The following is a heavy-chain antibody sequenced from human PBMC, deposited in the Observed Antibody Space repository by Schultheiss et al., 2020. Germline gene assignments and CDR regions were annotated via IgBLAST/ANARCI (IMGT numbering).Heavy chain of an antibody. CDR3: ARLGAY. D-gene: IGHD3-10*01. CDR1: GGSISSYY. CDR2: IYYSGST. V-gene: IGHV4-59*08. J-gene: IGHJ4*02. Sequence: SQTLSLTCTVSGGSISSYYWSWIRQPPGKGLEWIGYIYYSGSTNYNPSLKSRLTISMDTSKNQFSLNLSSVTAADTAVYYCARLGAYWGRGTLVTVSS.